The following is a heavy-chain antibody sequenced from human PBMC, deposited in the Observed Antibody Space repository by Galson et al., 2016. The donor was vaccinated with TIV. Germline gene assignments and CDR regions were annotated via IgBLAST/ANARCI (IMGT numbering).Heavy chain of an antibody. CDR2: IGDGDGGT. V-gene: IGHV3-23*01. J-gene: IGHJ5*02. Sequence: SLRLSCAASGFTLSRYGMNWVRQAPGKGLVWVSTIGDGDGGTFYASSVRGRFTVSRDDSKNMVFLQMNSLRVTDAATYYCAKPDGPDLWGQGTLVTVSS. CDR1: GFTLSRYG. D-gene: IGHD1-14*01. CDR3: AKPDGPDL.